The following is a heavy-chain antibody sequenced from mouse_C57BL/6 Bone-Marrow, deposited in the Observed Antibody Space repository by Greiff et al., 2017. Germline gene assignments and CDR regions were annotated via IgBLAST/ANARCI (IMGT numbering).Heavy chain of an antibody. V-gene: IGHV5-6*02. CDR1: GFTFSSYG. CDR2: ISSGGSYT. CDR3: AKRAAWFAY. J-gene: IGHJ3*01. Sequence: EVKVVESGGDLVKPGGSLKLSCAASGFTFSSYGLSCVRQTPDKRLAWVATISSGGSYTYYPDSVKGRFTISRDNAKNTLYLQKSSLKSEDTAMYYCAKRAAWFAYWGQGTLVTVSA.